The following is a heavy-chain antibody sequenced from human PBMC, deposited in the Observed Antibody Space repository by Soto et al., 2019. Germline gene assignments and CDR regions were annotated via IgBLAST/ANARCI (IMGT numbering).Heavy chain of an antibody. CDR2: IYSGGST. V-gene: IGHV3-53*01. CDR1: GLTVSSNY. CDR3: ARDVAYYYDSSGYYY. Sequence: PGGSLRLSCAASGLTVSSNYMSWVRQAPGKGLEWVSVIYSGGSTYYADSVKGRFTISRDNSKNTLYLQMNSLRAEDTAVYYCARDVAYYYDSSGYYYWGQGTLVTVSS. J-gene: IGHJ4*02. D-gene: IGHD3-22*01.